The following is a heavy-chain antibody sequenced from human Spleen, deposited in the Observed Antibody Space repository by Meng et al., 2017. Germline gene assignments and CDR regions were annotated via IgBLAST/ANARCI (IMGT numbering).Heavy chain of an antibody. CDR1: GYSITGSYN. D-gene: IGHD2-21*02. J-gene: IGHJ6*02. Sequence: GSLRLSCAVSGYSITGSYNWGWIRQSPGKGLEWIGSIYQSESTYYNPSLKSRVTMSADTSKNQFSLKLTSVTAADTAVYYCAGGAVVTLIFYHAMDVWGQGTTVTVSS. V-gene: IGHV4-38-2*01. CDR3: AGGAVVTLIFYHAMDV. CDR2: IYQSEST.